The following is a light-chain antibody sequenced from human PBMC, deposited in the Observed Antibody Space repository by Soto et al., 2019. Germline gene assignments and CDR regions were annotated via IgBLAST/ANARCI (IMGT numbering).Light chain of an antibody. CDR3: SSYTSSSSVV. V-gene: IGLV2-14*01. CDR2: EVS. Sequence: SVLTQPASVSGSPGQSITISCTGTSSDVGGYNYVSWYQQHPGKAPKLMIYEVSNRPSWVSNRFSGSKSGNTASLTISGLQAEDEADYYCSSYTSSSSVVFGGGTKLTVL. J-gene: IGLJ2*01. CDR1: SSDVGGYNY.